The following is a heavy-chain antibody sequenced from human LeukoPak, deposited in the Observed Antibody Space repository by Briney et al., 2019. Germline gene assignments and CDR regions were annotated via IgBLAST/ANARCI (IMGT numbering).Heavy chain of an antibody. V-gene: IGHV3-30*18. Sequence: PGRSLRLSCAASGFTFSTYGMHWVRQAPGKGLEWVAVISYDGSNKYYADSVKGRFTISRVNSKNTLYLQMNSLRAEDTGVCYCAKDLSSGSRRAYWGQGTLVTVSS. D-gene: IGHD6-19*01. J-gene: IGHJ4*02. CDR2: ISYDGSNK. CDR3: AKDLSSGSRRAY. CDR1: GFTFSTYG.